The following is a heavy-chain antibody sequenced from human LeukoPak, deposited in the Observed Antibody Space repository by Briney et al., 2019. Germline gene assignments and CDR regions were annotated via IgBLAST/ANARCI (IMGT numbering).Heavy chain of an antibody. V-gene: IGHV3-23*01. Sequence: GGSLRLSCAASGFTFSSYAMSWVRQAPGKGLEWVSTISGSGGSTFYADSVKGRFTISRDNSKNTLYLQMNSLRAEDTAVYYCAIHYYDSSGPSDAFDIWGQGTMVTVSS. CDR3: AIHYYDSSGPSDAFDI. CDR1: GFTFSSYA. D-gene: IGHD3-22*01. CDR2: ISGSGGST. J-gene: IGHJ3*02.